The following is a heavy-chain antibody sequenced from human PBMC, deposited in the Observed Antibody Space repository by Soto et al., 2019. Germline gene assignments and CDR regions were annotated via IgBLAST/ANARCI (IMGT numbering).Heavy chain of an antibody. CDR2: IGTAGDT. J-gene: IGHJ6*03. CDR3: ARAGVYSSSPPQDYYYYYMDV. V-gene: IGHV3-13*01. D-gene: IGHD6-6*01. Sequence: GGSLRLSCAASGFTFSSYDMHWVRQATGKGLEWVSAIGTAGDTYYPGSVKGRFTISRENAKNSLYLQMNSLRAGDTAVYYCARAGVYSSSPPQDYYYYYMDVWGKGTTVTVSS. CDR1: GFTFSSYD.